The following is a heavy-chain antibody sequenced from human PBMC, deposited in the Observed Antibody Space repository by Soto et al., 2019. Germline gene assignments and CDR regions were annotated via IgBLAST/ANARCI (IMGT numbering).Heavy chain of an antibody. CDR2: IHWDDEK. J-gene: IGHJ4*02. CDR1: GLSLNTRGVG. Sequence: QITLKESGPTLVIPTQTLTLTCTFSGLSLNTRGVGVGWIRQPPGKALEWVALIHWDDEKRYSPSLRNTLTITKDTSKSQVVLIMTNMDPVDTATYYCEYRPFVLGCGWNFHFWGQGILVTVSS. D-gene: IGHD6-19*01. V-gene: IGHV2-5*02. CDR3: EYRPFVLGCGWNFHF.